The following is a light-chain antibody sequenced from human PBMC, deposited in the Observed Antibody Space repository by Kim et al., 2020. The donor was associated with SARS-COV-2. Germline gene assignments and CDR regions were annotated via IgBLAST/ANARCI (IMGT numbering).Light chain of an antibody. CDR1: QSVRRN. CDR2: GAS. J-gene: IGKJ2*01. CDR3: QQYNNWSPYT. Sequence: VSRGERATLSCSASQSVRRNLAWYEQTRGRAPRLLIYGASTRASGIPAIYSESVCGTEFTLTISSLQSEDFAVYYCQQYNNWSPYTFGKGTKLEI. V-gene: IGKV3-15*01.